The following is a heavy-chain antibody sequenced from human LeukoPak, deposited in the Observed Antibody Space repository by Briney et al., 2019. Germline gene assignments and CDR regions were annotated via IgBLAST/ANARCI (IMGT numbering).Heavy chain of an antibody. Sequence: ASVKVSCKASGYTFTNYYIHWVRQAPGQGPEWMGIINPNSGSTNYAQKFQDRLTMTRDTSTSTVYMELSSLRSEDTAVYYCATDPPYYYDSCYCFDYWGQGTLVTVSS. CDR1: GYTFTNYY. J-gene: IGHJ4*02. CDR3: ATDPPYYYDSCYCFDY. V-gene: IGHV1-46*01. CDR2: INPNSGST. D-gene: IGHD3-22*01.